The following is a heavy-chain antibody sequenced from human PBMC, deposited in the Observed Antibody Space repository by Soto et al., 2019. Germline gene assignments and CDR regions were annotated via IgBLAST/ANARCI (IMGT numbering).Heavy chain of an antibody. D-gene: IGHD3-3*01. V-gene: IGHV3-30-3*01. Sequence: QVQLVESGGGVVQPGRSLRLSCAASGFTFSSYAMHWVRQAPGKGLEWVAVISDDGSNKYYADSVKGRFTISRDNSKNTLYLQINSLRAEDTAVHYCARETYYDFWSGPYFGMDVWGQGTTVTVSS. CDR2: ISDDGSNK. CDR3: ARETYYDFWSGPYFGMDV. J-gene: IGHJ6*02. CDR1: GFTFSSYA.